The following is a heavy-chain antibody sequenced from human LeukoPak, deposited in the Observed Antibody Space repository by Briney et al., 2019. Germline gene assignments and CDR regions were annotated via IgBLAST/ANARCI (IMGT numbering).Heavy chain of an antibody. CDR2: IYYSGST. D-gene: IGHD3-3*01. V-gene: IGHV4-39*01. Sequence: PSETLSLTCTVSGGSISSSSYYWGWIRQPPGKGLEWIGSIYYSGSTYYNPSLKSRVTISVDTSMNQFSLKLSSVTAADTAVYYCARLSSRGHYYDFWSGYLNWFDPWGQGTLVTVSS. CDR3: ARLSSRGHYYDFWSGYLNWFDP. J-gene: IGHJ5*02. CDR1: GGSISSSSYY.